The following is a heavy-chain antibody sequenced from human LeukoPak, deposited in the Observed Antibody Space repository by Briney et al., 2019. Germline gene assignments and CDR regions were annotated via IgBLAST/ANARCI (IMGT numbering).Heavy chain of an antibody. Sequence: SETLSLTCAVSGASVSGSNYYWSWIRQPPGKGLEWIGEINHSGSTNYNPSLKSRVTISVDTSKNQFSLKLSSVTAADTAVYYCARGLRIFRYWGQGTLVTVSS. CDR3: ARGLRIFRY. J-gene: IGHJ4*02. V-gene: IGHV4-34*01. CDR2: INHSGST. CDR1: GASVSGSNYY. D-gene: IGHD2-15*01.